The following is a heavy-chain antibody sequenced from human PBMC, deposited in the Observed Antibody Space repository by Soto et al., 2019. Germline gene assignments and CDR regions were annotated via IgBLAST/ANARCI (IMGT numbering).Heavy chain of an antibody. CDR3: ARASGSNSHFDY. Sequence: EVQLVESGGGLVQPGGSLRLSCAASGLTFSSSWMHWVRQAPGKGLVWVSRINTDGSSTTYADSVKGRFTISRDNTKNTLYLQMNSLRVEDTAVYYCARASGSNSHFDYWGQGTLVTVSS. D-gene: IGHD1-26*01. J-gene: IGHJ4*02. CDR2: INTDGSST. CDR1: GLTFSSSW. V-gene: IGHV3-74*01.